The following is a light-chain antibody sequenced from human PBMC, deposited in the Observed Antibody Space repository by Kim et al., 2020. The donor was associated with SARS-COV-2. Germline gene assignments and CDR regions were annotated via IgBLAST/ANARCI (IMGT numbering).Light chain of an antibody. CDR1: QYIDNW. CDR3: KHRRTWPLT. V-gene: IGKV3-11*01. CDR2: DAS. Sequence: IVLTQSPVTLSLSPGQRATLSCRASQYIDNWLAWYQQKPGQVPTLLIYDASNRATGIPARFSGSGSGTDFTLTISSLEPEDFAVYYCKHRRTWPLTFGQGAKLEI. J-gene: IGKJ2*01.